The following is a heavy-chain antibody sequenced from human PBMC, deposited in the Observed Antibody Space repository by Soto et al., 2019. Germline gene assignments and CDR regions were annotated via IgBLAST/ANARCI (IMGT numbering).Heavy chain of an antibody. CDR2: IYYSGST. Sequence: QVQLQESGPGLVKPSQTLSLTCTVSGGSISSGGYYWSWIRQHPGKGLEWIGYIYYSGSTYYNPSLKSRVTISVDTSKNQFSLKLSSVTAADTAVYYCARGVRDIVVVPAATTVDWFDPWGQGTLVTVSS. J-gene: IGHJ5*02. CDR1: GGSISSGGYY. V-gene: IGHV4-31*03. D-gene: IGHD2-2*01. CDR3: ARGVRDIVVVPAATTVDWFDP.